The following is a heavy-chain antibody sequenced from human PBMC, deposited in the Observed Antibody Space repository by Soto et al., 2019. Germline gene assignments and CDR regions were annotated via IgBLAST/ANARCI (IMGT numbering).Heavy chain of an antibody. D-gene: IGHD3-10*01. CDR3: ARGGIGMVRTFDH. CDR2: IFSSGES. Sequence: SLRLSCAASGFTVSSTYMSWVRQAPGKGLEWVSIIFSSGESFYADSVKGRFTISRDSSDNTVYLQMNSLKAEDTAVYYCARGGIGMVRTFDHWGQGTLVTVS. CDR1: GFTVSSTY. V-gene: IGHV3-53*01. J-gene: IGHJ4*02.